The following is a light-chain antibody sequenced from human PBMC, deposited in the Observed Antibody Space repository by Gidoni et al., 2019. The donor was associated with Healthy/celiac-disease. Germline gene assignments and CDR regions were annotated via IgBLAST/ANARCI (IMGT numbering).Light chain of an antibody. CDR1: ESVSSY. CDR2: DAA. V-gene: IGKV3-11*01. Sequence: ESVLTQSPATLAWSPGDRATLSCRASESVSSYLAWYQQKPGQAPRLLIYDAANRATGIPARFSGSGSGTDFTLTISSLEPEDFAVYYCQQRSNWPWTFGQGTKVEIK. J-gene: IGKJ1*01. CDR3: QQRSNWPWT.